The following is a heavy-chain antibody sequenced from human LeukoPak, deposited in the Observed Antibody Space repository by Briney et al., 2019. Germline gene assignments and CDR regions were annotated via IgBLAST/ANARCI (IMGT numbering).Heavy chain of an antibody. CDR2: IYYSGST. D-gene: IGHD5-24*01. CDR3: ARHKGNSDGPWDD. V-gene: IGHV4-59*08. J-gene: IGHJ4*02. Sequence: SETLSLTCTVSGGSISSYYWSWIRQPPGKGLEWIGYIYYSGSTNYNPSLKSRVTISVDTSKNQFSLRLNSVTAADTAVYYCARHKGNSDGPWDDWGQGTLVTVSS. CDR1: GGSISSYY.